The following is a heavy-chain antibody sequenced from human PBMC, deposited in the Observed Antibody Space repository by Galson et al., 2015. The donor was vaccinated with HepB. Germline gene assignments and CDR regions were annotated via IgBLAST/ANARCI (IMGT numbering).Heavy chain of an antibody. V-gene: IGHV3-30*18. J-gene: IGHJ4*02. CDR3: AKAEPLLDIVGALLY. CDR1: GFTFSSYG. Sequence: SLRLSCAASGFTFSSYGMHWVRQAPGKGLEWVAVISYDGSNKYYADSVKGRFTISRDNSKNTLYLQMNSLRAEDTAVYYCAKAEPLLDIVGALLYWGQGTLVTVSS. D-gene: IGHD1-26*01. CDR2: ISYDGSNK.